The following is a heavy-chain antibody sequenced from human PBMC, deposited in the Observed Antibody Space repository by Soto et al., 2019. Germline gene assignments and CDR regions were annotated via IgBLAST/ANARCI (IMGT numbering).Heavy chain of an antibody. J-gene: IGHJ4*02. D-gene: IGHD3-9*01. V-gene: IGHV4-59*01. CDR3: ARGIGDILTGYYSPFDY. CDR1: GGSISSYY. Sequence: PSETLSLTCTVSGGSISSYYWSWIRQPPGKGLEWIGYIYYSGSTNYNPSLKSRVTISVDTSKNQFSLKLSSVTAADTAVYYFARGIGDILTGYYSPFDYWGQGTLVTVSS. CDR2: IYYSGST.